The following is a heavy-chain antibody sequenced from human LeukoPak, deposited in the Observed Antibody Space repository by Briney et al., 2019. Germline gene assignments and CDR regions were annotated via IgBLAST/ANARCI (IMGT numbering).Heavy chain of an antibody. CDR3: ARDQRGFSYYKYYFDY. J-gene: IGHJ4*02. CDR1: RFTFSSYG. D-gene: IGHD5-18*01. V-gene: IGHV3-33*01. CDR2: IWYDGTNK. Sequence: GGSLRLSCATSRFTFSSYGMHWVRQAPGRGLEWVAVIWYDGTNKYYVDSVKGRFTISRDNSKKTLYLQMRSLRDERTAVYYCARDQRGFSYYKYYFDYWGQGTLVSVSS.